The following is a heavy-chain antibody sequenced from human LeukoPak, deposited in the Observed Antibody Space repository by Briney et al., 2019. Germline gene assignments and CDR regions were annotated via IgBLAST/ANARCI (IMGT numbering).Heavy chain of an antibody. CDR2: IRSKANSYAT. CDR1: GFTFSGSA. D-gene: IGHD4-17*01. Sequence: GGSLRLSCAASGFTFSGSAMHWVRQAPGKGLEWVGRIRSKANSYATAYAASVKGRFTISRDDSKNTAYLQMNSLKTEDTAVYYCTRHLTTVTTNWFDPWGQGTLVTVSS. V-gene: IGHV3-73*01. J-gene: IGHJ5*02. CDR3: TRHLTTVTTNWFDP.